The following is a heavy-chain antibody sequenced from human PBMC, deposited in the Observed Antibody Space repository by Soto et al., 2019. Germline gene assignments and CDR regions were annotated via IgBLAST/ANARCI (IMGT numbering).Heavy chain of an antibody. CDR3: ARKGDAYGDLNYWFDP. V-gene: IGHV4-39*01. CDR2: IYYSGST. CDR1: GGSISSSSYY. Sequence: SETLSLTCTVSGGSISSSSYYWGWIRQPPGKGLEWIGSIYYSGSTYYNPSLKSRVTISVDTSKNQFSLKLSSVTAADTAVYYCARKGDAYGDLNYWFDPWGQGTLVTVSS. J-gene: IGHJ5*02. D-gene: IGHD4-17*01.